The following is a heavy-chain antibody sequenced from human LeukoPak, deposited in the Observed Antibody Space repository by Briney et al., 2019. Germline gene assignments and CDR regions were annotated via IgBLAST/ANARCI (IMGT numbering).Heavy chain of an antibody. D-gene: IGHD2-2*01. CDR2: IIPIFGTA. CDR1: GGTFSSYA. CDR3: ARGGVRYCSSTSCSIEGYYFDY. Sequence: SVKVSCKASGGTFSSYAISWVRQAPGQGLEWMGGIIPIFGTANYAQKFQGRVTITADESTSTAYMELSSLRSEDTAVYYCARGGVRYCSSTSCSIEGYYFDYWGQGTLVTVSS. J-gene: IGHJ4*02. V-gene: IGHV1-69*13.